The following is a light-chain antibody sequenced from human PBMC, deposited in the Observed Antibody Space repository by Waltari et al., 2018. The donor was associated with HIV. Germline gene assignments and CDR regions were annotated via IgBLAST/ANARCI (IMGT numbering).Light chain of an antibody. CDR1: ENIDTN. CDR2: GAS. V-gene: IGKV3-15*01. CDR3: HQYNEWPRT. J-gene: IGKJ1*01. Sequence: ASENIDTNLAWYQQTLGQAPRLLMYGASTRATGIPARFSGSGSGRDFTLTISSLQSEDFVVYYCHQYNEWPRTFGQGTKVEV.